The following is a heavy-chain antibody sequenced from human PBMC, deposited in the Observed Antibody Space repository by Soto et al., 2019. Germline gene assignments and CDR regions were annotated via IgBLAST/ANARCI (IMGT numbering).Heavy chain of an antibody. V-gene: IGHV1-3*01. J-gene: IGHJ5*02. Sequence: QAQLVQSGAEVKKPGASVKVSCKASGYSFTDFAMHWVRLASGQRLEWMGWINADKGDTKYSPKFQGRVTITRDTSATTVYMELRSLRSEDTAVYYCARGPLSGVATIWDYANWFDPWGQGSLDTVST. CDR1: GYSFTDFA. D-gene: IGHD5-12*01. CDR2: INADKGDT. CDR3: ARGPLSGVATIWDYANWFDP.